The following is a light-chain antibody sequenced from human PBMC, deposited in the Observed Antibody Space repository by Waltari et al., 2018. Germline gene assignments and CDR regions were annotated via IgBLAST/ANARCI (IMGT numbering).Light chain of an antibody. CDR3: QVWDDVTDSGV. CDR2: YDS. J-gene: IGLJ3*02. CDR1: NIGSKS. V-gene: IGLV3-21*04. Sequence: YVLTQPPSVSVDPGKTARLTCGGDNIGSKSVNWYQQKPGQAPVLVMFYDSDRPSEIPGRFAGSNSGNTATLTVSWVEAGEEADYHCQVWDDVTDSGVFGGGTKLTVL.